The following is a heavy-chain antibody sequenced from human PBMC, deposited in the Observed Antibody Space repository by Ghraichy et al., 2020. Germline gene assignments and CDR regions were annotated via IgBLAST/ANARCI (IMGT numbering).Heavy chain of an antibody. J-gene: IGHJ3*02. CDR3: ARVKVELRSGWYFAFDI. CDR1: GYTFTGYY. D-gene: IGHD6-19*01. V-gene: IGHV1-2*06. CDR2: INPNSGGT. Sequence: ASVKVSCKASGYTFTGYYMHWVRQAPGQGLEWMGRINPNSGGTNYAQKFQGRVTMTRDTSISTAYMELSRLRSDDTAVYYCARVKVELRSGWYFAFDIWGQGTMVTVSS.